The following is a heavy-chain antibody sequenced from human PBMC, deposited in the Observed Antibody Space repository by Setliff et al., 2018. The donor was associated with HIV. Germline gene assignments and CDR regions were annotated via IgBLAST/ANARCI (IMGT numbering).Heavy chain of an antibody. J-gene: IGHJ6*02. V-gene: IGHV1-8*02. CDR3: ARGEMATIFDLWGGSLSYGMDV. CDR2: MNPNSGNT. Sequence: ASVKVSCKASGYTFTSYDINWVRQATGQGLEWMGWMNPNSGNTGYAQKFQGRVTMTRKISISTAYMELSSLRSEDTAVYYCARGEMATIFDLWGGSLSYGMDVWGQGTTVTVSS. CDR1: GYTFTSYD. D-gene: IGHD3-3*01.